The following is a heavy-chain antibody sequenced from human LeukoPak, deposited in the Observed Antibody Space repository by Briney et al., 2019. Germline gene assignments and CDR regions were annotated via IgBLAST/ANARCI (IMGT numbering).Heavy chain of an antibody. CDR1: GFTFSSYG. Sequence: GGSLRLSCAASGFTFSSYGMHWVRQAPGKGLEWVAVIWYDGSNKYYADSVKGRFTISRDNPKNTLYLQMNSLRAEDTAVYYCARDFEPYGDYVYGYYYYGMDVWGQGTTVTVSS. V-gene: IGHV3-33*01. J-gene: IGHJ6*02. CDR2: IWYDGSNK. D-gene: IGHD4-17*01. CDR3: ARDFEPYGDYVYGYYYYGMDV.